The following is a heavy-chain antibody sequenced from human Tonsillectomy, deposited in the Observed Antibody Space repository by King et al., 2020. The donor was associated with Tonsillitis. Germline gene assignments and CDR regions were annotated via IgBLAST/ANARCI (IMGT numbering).Heavy chain of an antibody. CDR2: IRYDGSNK. CDR3: ACLQGTYLRRGSGVDV. Sequence: QLVQSGGGVVQPGGSLRLSCAASGITFSIHGMHWVRQAPGKGLEWVAFIRYDGSNKYYGDSVKGRCTISRDNSKNTLYLQMNRLRAEDTAVYYCACLQGTYLRRGSGVDVWGHGTTVTVSS. CDR1: GITFSIHG. V-gene: IGHV3-30*02. D-gene: IGHD3-16*01. J-gene: IGHJ6*02.